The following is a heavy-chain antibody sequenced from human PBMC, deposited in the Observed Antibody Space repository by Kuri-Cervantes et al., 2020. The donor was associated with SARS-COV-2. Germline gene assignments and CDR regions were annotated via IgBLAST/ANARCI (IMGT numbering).Heavy chain of an antibody. CDR2: ISYDGSNK. CDR1: GFTFSSYA. D-gene: IGHD4-23*01. J-gene: IGHJ6*02. CDR3: ARDLFGGGGYYYGMDV. Sequence: GVSLRLSCAASGFTFSSYAMHWVRQAPGKGLEWVAVISYDGSNKYCADSVKGRFTISRDNSKNTLYLQMNSLRAEDTAVYYCARDLFGGGGYYYGMDVWGQGTTVTAP. V-gene: IGHV3-30-3*01.